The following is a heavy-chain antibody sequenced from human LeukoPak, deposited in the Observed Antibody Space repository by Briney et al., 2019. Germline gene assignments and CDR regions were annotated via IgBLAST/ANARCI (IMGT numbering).Heavy chain of an antibody. D-gene: IGHD4-23*01. CDR3: ARDYGGNSGSFGY. J-gene: IGHJ4*02. Sequence: GGSLRLSCAASGFTFSSYSMNWVRQAPGKGLEWVSSISSSSSYIYYADSVKGRFTISRDNAKNSLYLQMNSLRAEDTAVYYCARDYGGNSGSFGYWGQGTLVTVSS. V-gene: IGHV3-21*01. CDR2: ISSSSSYI. CDR1: GFTFSSYS.